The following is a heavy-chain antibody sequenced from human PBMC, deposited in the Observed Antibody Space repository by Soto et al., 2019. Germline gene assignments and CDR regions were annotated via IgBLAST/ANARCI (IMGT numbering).Heavy chain of an antibody. Sequence: EVQLVESGGGLVQPGGSLRLSCAASGFTFSSNYMSWVRQAPGKGLEWVSVIYSGGSTYYADSVKGRFTISRDNSKNTLYLQMNSLRAEDTAVYYCARDGGGSSSPGYYYYGMDVWGQGTTVTVSS. V-gene: IGHV3-66*01. D-gene: IGHD6-13*01. CDR1: GFTFSSNY. CDR2: IYSGGST. J-gene: IGHJ6*02. CDR3: ARDGGGSSSPGYYYYGMDV.